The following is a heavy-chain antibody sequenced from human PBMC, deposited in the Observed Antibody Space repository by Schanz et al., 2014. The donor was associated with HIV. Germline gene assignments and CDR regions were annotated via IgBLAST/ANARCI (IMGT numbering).Heavy chain of an antibody. CDR3: AKSRFQLHWFDS. J-gene: IGHJ5*01. Sequence: QVQLVQSGAEVKKPGSSVKVSCTTFGGAFRIYAMSWVRQAPGQGLEWMGGINPNSGGTNYAQKFHGRVTMTRDTSISTAYMELTRLRFDDTAVYYCAKSRFQLHWFDSWGQGTLVTVSS. CDR2: INPNSGGT. CDR1: GGAFRIYA. V-gene: IGHV1-2*02. D-gene: IGHD2-2*01.